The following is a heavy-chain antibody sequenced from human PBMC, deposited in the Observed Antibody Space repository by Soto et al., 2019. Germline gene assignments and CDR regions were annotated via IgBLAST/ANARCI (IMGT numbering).Heavy chain of an antibody. V-gene: IGHV4-34*01. CDR2: INHSGST. Sequence: PSETLSLTCAVYGGSFSGYYWSWIRQPPGKGPEWIGEINHSGSTNYNPSLKSRVTISVDTSKNQFSLKLSSVTAADTAVYYCARVSWAMVRGVIIRWPTFDYWGQGTLVTVSS. J-gene: IGHJ4*02. CDR3: ARVSWAMVRGVIIRWPTFDY. D-gene: IGHD3-10*01. CDR1: GGSFSGYY.